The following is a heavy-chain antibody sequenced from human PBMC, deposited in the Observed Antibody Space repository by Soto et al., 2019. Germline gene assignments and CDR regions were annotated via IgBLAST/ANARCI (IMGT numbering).Heavy chain of an antibody. CDR3: ARDLSAYYYGAGSYLYYYYAMDV. V-gene: IGHV2-26*01. J-gene: IGHJ6*02. D-gene: IGHD3-10*01. CDR2: IFSNDEK. CDR1: GFSLSNARMG. Sequence: SGPTLVNPTETLTLTCTVSGFSLSNARMGVSWIRQPPGKALEWLAHIFSNDEKSYSTSLKSRLTISKDTSKSQVVLTMTNMDPVDTATYYCARDLSAYYYGAGSYLYYYYAMDVWGQGTTVTVAS.